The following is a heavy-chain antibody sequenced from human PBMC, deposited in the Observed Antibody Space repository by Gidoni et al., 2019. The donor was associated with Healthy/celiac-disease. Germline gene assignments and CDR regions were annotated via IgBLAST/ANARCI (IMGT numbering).Heavy chain of an antibody. CDR3: ARDGGDYDFWSGYYRPTYYYGMDV. V-gene: IGHV1-69*06. D-gene: IGHD3-3*01. CDR2: IIPIFGTA. J-gene: IGHJ6*02. Sequence: QVQLVQSGAEVKKPGSSVKVSCKASGGTFSSYAISWVRQAPGQGLEWMGGIIPIFGTANYAQKFQGRVTITADKSTSTAYMELSSLRSEDTAVYYGARDGGDYDFWSGYYRPTYYYGMDVWGQGTTVTVSS. CDR1: GGTFSSYA.